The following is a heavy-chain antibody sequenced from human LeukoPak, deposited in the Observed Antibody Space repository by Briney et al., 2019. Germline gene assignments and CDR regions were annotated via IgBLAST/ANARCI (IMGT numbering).Heavy chain of an antibody. CDR1: GGSISSSNW. CDR3: ARGRVSGYYYYYGMDV. CDR2: IYHSGST. J-gene: IGHJ6*02. D-gene: IGHD1-26*01. V-gene: IGHV4-4*02. Sequence: SETLSLTCAVSGGSISSSNWWSWVRQPPGKGLEWIGEIYHSGSTNYNPSLKSRVTISVDKSKNQFSLKLSSVTAADTAVYYCARGRVSGYYYYYGMDVWGQGTTVTVSS.